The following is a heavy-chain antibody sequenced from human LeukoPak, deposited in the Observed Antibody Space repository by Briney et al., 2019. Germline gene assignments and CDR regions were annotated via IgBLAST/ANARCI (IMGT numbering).Heavy chain of an antibody. CDR2: IIPILDTT. CDR3: ARWRHTLARRWFDP. CDR1: GGTFSNYA. Sequence: ASVKVSCKASGGTFSNYAISWVRQAPGQGLEWMGGIIPILDTTNHAQKFQGRVAITVDKSTSTAYMELSSLRSEDTAVYYCARWRHTLARRWFDPWGQGTLVTVSS. V-gene: IGHV1-69*06. D-gene: IGHD2-2*02. J-gene: IGHJ5*02.